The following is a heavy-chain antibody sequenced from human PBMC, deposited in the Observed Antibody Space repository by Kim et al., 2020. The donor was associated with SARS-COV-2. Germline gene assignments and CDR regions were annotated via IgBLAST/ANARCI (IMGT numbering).Heavy chain of an antibody. Sequence: ASVKVSCKASGYTFTSYAMHWVRQAPGQRLEWMGWINAGNGNTKYSQKFQGRVTITRDTSASTAYMELSSLRSEDTAVYYCARDAQGGGIRFDYWGQGTLVTVSS. D-gene: IGHD3-16*01. J-gene: IGHJ4*02. CDR3: ARDAQGGGIRFDY. V-gene: IGHV1-3*01. CDR2: INAGNGNT. CDR1: GYTFTSYA.